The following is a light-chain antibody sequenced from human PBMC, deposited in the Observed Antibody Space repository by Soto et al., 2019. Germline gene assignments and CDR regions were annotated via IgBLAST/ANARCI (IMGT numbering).Light chain of an antibody. Sequence: YALTQPPSVSVTPGHASRITCGGHNIRSKSVHWYQQKPGQAPVLVVYDDRDRASGIPERFSGSNSGNTATLTVSRVEAGDEAEYYCQVWDSSSDHFVFGTGTKVTVL. CDR1: NIRSKS. J-gene: IGLJ1*01. V-gene: IGLV3-21*02. CDR3: QVWDSSSDHFV. CDR2: DDR.